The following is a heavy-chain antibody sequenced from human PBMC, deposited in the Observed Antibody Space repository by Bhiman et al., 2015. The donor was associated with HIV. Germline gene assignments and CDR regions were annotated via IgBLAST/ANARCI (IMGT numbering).Heavy chain of an antibody. CDR1: GFTFFNYA. CDR2: INWNGGSR. V-gene: IGHV3-20*04. D-gene: IGHD3-10*01. Sequence: EVQLLESGGGLVQPGGSLRLSCAASGFTFFNYAMSWVRQAPGKGLAWVSGINWNGGSRGYADSVKGRFTISRDNAKNSLFLQMNSLRAEDTALYYCASVGSRPFAPYLDQYYFDYWGQGTLVTVSS. J-gene: IGHJ4*02. CDR3: ASVGSRPFAPYLDQYYFDY.